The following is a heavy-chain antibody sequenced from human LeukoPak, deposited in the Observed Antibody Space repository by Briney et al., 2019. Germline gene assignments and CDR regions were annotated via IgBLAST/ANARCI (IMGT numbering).Heavy chain of an antibody. CDR3: AGRRLGEFFDY. Sequence: KPSETLSLTCAVYGGSFSGYYWSWIRQPPGKGLEWIGEINHSGSTNYNPSLKSRVTISVDTSKNQFSLKLSSVTAADTAVYYCAGRRLGEFFDYWGQGTLVTVSS. D-gene: IGHD3-16*01. V-gene: IGHV4-34*01. J-gene: IGHJ4*02. CDR1: GGSFSGYY. CDR2: INHSGST.